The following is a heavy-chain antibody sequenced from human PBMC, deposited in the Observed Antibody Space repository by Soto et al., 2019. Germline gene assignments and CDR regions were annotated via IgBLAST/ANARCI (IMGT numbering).Heavy chain of an antibody. D-gene: IGHD6-19*01. CDR1: GFTFSSYA. V-gene: IGHV3-23*01. Sequence: GGSLRLSCAASGFTFSSYAMSWVRQAPGKGLEWVSAISGSGGSTYYADSVKGRFTISRDNSKNTLYLQMNSLRAEDTAVYYCAKDHVIERGIAVAGKEDYYYYGMDVWGQGTTVTVSS. CDR2: ISGSGGST. CDR3: AKDHVIERGIAVAGKEDYYYYGMDV. J-gene: IGHJ6*02.